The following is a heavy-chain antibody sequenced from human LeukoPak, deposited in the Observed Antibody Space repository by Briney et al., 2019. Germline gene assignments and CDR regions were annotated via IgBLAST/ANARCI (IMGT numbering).Heavy chain of an antibody. CDR3: ASLKFSGTFDY. CDR2: ISAYNGNT. J-gene: IGHJ4*02. CDR1: GYTFTNYA. D-gene: IGHD2-15*01. Sequence: ASVKVSCKASGYTFTNYAITWVRQAPGQGLEWMGWISAYNGNTHYAQKLQGRVIMTTDTSTGTAYMELRSLRSEDTAVYYCASLKFSGTFDYWGQGTLVTVSS. V-gene: IGHV1-18*01.